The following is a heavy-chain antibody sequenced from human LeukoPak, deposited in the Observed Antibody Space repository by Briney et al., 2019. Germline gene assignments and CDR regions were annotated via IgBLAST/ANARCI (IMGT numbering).Heavy chain of an antibody. CDR3: ARLPCSGGSCYFDY. Sequence: GESLKISCKGSGSRFTSYWIGWVRQLPGKGLEWMGIIYPGDSDTRYSPSFQGQVTISADKSISTAYLQWSSLKASDTAMYYCARLPCSGGSCYFDYWGQGTLVTVSS. J-gene: IGHJ4*02. CDR2: IYPGDSDT. V-gene: IGHV5-51*01. D-gene: IGHD2-15*01. CDR1: GSRFTSYW.